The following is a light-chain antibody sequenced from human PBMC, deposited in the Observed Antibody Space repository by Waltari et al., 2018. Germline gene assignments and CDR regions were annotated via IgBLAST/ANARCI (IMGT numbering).Light chain of an antibody. Sequence: EIVLTQSPPPLSLSPGERATLSCRASQSVSSQLGWYQQKLGQAPRLLIYEAYNRATGIPARFSGSGSGTDYTLTISSLETEDFGVYYCQHRYNWHVSFGGGTKVEI. CDR3: QHRYNWHVS. V-gene: IGKV3-11*01. CDR1: QSVSSQ. J-gene: IGKJ4*01. CDR2: EAY.